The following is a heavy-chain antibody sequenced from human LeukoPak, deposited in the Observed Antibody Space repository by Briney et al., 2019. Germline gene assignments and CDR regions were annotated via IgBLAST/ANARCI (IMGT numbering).Heavy chain of an antibody. CDR1: GGSISSYY. D-gene: IGHD5-12*01. J-gene: IGHJ4*02. Sequence: PSETLPLTCTVSGGSISSYYWSWIRQPPGKGLEWIGYIYYSGSTNYNPSLKSRVTISVDTSRNQFSLKLSSVTAADTAVYYCARRVTVATILDYFDYWGQGTLVTVSS. V-gene: IGHV4-59*08. CDR2: IYYSGST. CDR3: ARRVTVATILDYFDY.